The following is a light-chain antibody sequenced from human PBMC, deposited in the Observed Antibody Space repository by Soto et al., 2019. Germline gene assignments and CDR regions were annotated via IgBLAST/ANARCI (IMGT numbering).Light chain of an antibody. CDR3: QQSNNWPYT. CDR2: GAS. J-gene: IGKJ2*01. CDR1: QSVSDN. V-gene: IGKV3-15*01. Sequence: EVVMTQSLATLSVSPGERATLSCRASQSVSDNLAWYQQKPGQAPRLLIYGASTRATGIPARFSGSGSGTEFTLTLSSLQSEDFAVYYCQQSNNWPYTFGQGTKLDIK.